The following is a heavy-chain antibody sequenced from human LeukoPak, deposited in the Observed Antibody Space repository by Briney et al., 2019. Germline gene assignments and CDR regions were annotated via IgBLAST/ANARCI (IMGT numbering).Heavy chain of an antibody. CDR2: IYYTGIS. V-gene: IGHV4-59*11. Sequence: SSETLSLTCTVSAGSTTAQYRSLIRQPPGKGLEWIGYIYYTGISKYNPSLKSRVTISVDTSKNQCSLRLTSVTAADTAMYYCMRVSFHYHSGNYGWYFDSWGQGTLVTVSS. CDR3: MRVSFHYHSGNYGWYFDS. J-gene: IGHJ4*02. D-gene: IGHD3-10*01. CDR1: AGSTTAQY.